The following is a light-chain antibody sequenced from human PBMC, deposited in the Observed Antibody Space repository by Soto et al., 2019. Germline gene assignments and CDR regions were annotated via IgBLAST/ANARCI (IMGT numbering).Light chain of an antibody. CDR1: QSVSSN. V-gene: IGKV3-15*01. Sequence: EIVMTQSPATLSVSPGERATLSCRASQSVSSNLAWYQQKPGQAPRLLIYGASTRATGIPARFSGSGSGTEFTLTISSLQSEDFVVYYCQQYNNWPPYPVTFGGGTKVEIK. J-gene: IGKJ4*01. CDR2: GAS. CDR3: QQYNNWPPYPVT.